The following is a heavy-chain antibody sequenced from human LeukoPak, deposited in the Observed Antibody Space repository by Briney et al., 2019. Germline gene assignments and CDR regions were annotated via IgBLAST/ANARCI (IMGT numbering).Heavy chain of an antibody. CDR2: IYRGGST. CDR3: ARGGGYGSGNHYRGGAFDI. Sequence: GGSLRLSCATSGFIVSDNYMTWVRQAPGEGLEWVSVIYRGGSTYYAESVKGRFTISRDNSKNMVYLQMYSLRVEDTAVYYCARGGGYGSGNHYRGGAFDIWGQGTMVTVSS. D-gene: IGHD3-10*01. CDR1: GFIVSDNY. V-gene: IGHV3-53*01. J-gene: IGHJ3*02.